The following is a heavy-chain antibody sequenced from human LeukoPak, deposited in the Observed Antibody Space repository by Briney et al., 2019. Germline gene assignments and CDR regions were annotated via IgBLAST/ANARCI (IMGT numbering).Heavy chain of an antibody. J-gene: IGHJ4*02. D-gene: IGHD6-19*01. CDR3: ARGAKYSSGHFDY. Sequence: SETLSLTCAVYGGSFSGYYWSWIRQPPVKGLEWIGEINHSGSTNYNPSLKSRVTISVDTSKNQFSLKLSSVTAADTAVYYCARGAKYSSGHFDYWGQGTLVTVSS. CDR1: GGSFSGYY. CDR2: INHSGST. V-gene: IGHV4-34*01.